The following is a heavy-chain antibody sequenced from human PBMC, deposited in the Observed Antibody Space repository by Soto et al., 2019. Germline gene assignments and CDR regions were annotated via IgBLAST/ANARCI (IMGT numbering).Heavy chain of an antibody. V-gene: IGHV3-23*01. Sequence: GGSLRLSCETSGFSFSSCVMTGVRQAPWKGLEWVSVITKSGDTDYADSVKGRFTISRDNSRNAVYLQMNSLRAEDTAVYYCAKGLLNGRWYAADWGQGTLVTVSS. CDR2: ITKSGDT. D-gene: IGHD6-13*01. CDR3: AKGLLNGRWYAAD. CDR1: GFSFSSCV. J-gene: IGHJ4*02.